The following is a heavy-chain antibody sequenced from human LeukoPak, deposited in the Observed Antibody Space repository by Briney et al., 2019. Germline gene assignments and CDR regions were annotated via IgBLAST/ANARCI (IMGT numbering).Heavy chain of an antibody. CDR1: GGSISSGGYS. Sequence: SETLSLTCAVSGGSISSGGYSWSWIRQPPGKGLEWIGYIYHSGSTYYNPSLKSRVTISVDRSKNQLSLKLSSVTAADTAVYYCARVIDDWFDPWGQGTLVTVSS. CDR2: IYHSGST. CDR3: ARVIDDWFDP. D-gene: IGHD2-21*01. V-gene: IGHV4-30-2*01. J-gene: IGHJ5*02.